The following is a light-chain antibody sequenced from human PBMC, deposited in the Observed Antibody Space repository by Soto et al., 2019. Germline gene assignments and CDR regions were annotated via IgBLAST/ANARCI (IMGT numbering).Light chain of an antibody. V-gene: IGKV1-5*01. CDR3: QQYNGYPWT. J-gene: IGKJ1*01. CDR2: DAS. Sequence: DIQMTQSPSTLSASVGERVTITCRASQSISSWLAWYQQKPGKAPKVLIYDASSLESGVPSRFSGSGSGTEFTLTISSLQPDDFATYYCQQYNGYPWTFGQGTKVEIK. CDR1: QSISSW.